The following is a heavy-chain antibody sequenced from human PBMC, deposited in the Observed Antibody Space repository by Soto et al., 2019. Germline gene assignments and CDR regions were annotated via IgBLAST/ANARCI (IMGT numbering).Heavy chain of an antibody. Sequence: GGSLRLSCAASGFTFSSYSMNWVRQAPGKGLEWVSSISSSSSYIYYADSVKGRITISRDNAKNSLYLQMNSLRAEDTAVYYCARDPGGPTTVWFDPWGQGTLVTVSS. CDR1: GFTFSSYS. D-gene: IGHD4-17*01. CDR3: ARDPGGPTTVWFDP. CDR2: ISSSSSYI. J-gene: IGHJ5*02. V-gene: IGHV3-21*01.